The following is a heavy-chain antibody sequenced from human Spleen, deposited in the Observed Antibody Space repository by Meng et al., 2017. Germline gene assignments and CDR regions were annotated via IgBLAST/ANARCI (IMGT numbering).Heavy chain of an antibody. J-gene: IGHJ2*01. CDR3: ARMRWLIGYWYFDF. Sequence: QVQLQQSGPGLVKPSQTLSLTCAISGDSVSSNSATWNWIRQSPSRGLEWLGRTYYRSKWYHDSAVSVRSRITINPDTSKNQFSLQLSSVTPEDTAVYYCARMRWLIGYWYFDFWGRGTLVTVSS. V-gene: IGHV6-1*01. D-gene: IGHD5-24*01. CDR1: GDSVSSNSAT. CDR2: TYYRSKWYH.